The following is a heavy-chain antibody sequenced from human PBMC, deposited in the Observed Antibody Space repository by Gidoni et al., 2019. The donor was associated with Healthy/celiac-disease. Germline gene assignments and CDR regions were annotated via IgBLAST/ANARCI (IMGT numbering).Heavy chain of an antibody. CDR1: GGTFSSYP. CDR3: AREPMVRGVINYYYYGMDV. CDR2: IIPILGIA. V-gene: IGHV1-69*04. D-gene: IGHD3-10*01. J-gene: IGHJ6*02. Sequence: QVQLVQSGAEVKKPGSSVKVSCKASGGTFSSYPIRWVRQAPGQGLEWMGRIIPILGIANYAQKFQGRVTITADKSTSTAYMELSSLRSEDTAVYYCAREPMVRGVINYYYYGMDVWGQGTTVTVSS.